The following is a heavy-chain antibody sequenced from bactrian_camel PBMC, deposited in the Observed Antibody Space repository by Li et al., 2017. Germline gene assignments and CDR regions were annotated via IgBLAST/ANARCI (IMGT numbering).Heavy chain of an antibody. CDR2: MHSGFGA. J-gene: IGHJ4*01. CDR1: GDMLRTYC. CDR3: AAQAPLWCSYTADLDY. D-gene: IGHD2*01. Sequence: HVQLVESGGGSVQAGGSLRLSCAASGDMLRTYCMGWFRQPPGKEREGVASMHSGFGAIYADAVKGRFTISRDNTKNTLSLQMNSLKPEDTAMYYCAAQAPLWCSYTADLDYWGRGTQVTVS. V-gene: IGHV3S53*01.